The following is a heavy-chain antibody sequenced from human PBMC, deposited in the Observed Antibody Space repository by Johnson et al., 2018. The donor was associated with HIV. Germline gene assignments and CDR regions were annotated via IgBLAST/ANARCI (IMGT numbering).Heavy chain of an antibody. CDR2: IRSDESNK. CDR1: GFTFSNYG. D-gene: IGHD3-22*01. V-gene: IGHV3-30*02. J-gene: IGHJ3*02. Sequence: QMLLVESGGGVVQSGGSLRLSCTASGFTFSNYGIHWVRQTPGKGLEWVAFIRSDESNKYYADSVKGRFTISRDNSKSTVYLHMTSLRTEDAAVYYCAKPDSGGYYGDIDAFDIWGQGTMVTVSS. CDR3: AKPDSGGYYGDIDAFDI.